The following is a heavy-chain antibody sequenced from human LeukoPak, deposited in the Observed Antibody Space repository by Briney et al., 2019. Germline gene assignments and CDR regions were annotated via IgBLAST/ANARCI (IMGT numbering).Heavy chain of an antibody. CDR3: AKAFSVAGPNWFDP. CDR2: FSWNSGSI. Sequence: GRSLRLSCAASGFTFDDYAMHWVRQAPGKGLEWVSGFSWNSGSIGYADSVKGRFTISRDNAKYSLYLQMNSLRAEDTALYYCAKAFSVAGPNWFDPWGQGTLVTVSS. D-gene: IGHD6-19*01. CDR1: GFTFDDYA. V-gene: IGHV3-9*01. J-gene: IGHJ5*02.